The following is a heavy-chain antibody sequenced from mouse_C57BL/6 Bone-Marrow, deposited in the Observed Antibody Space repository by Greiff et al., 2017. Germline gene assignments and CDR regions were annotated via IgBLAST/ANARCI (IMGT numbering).Heavy chain of an antibody. D-gene: IGHD2-3*01. V-gene: IGHV1-82*01. CDR1: GYAFSSSW. J-gene: IGHJ3*01. CDR3: ARSPLYDGYPAWFAY. Sequence: QVQLQQSGPELVKPGASVKISCKASGYAFSSSWMNWVKQRPGKGLEWIGRIYPGDGDTNYNGKFKGKATLTADKSSSTAYMQRSSLTSEDSAVYFGARSPLYDGYPAWFAYWGRGTLVTVSA. CDR2: IYPGDGDT.